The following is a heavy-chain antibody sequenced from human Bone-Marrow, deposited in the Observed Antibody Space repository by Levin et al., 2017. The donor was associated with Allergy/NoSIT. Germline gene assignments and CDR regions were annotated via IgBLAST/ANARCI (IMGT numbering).Heavy chain of an antibody. CDR2: IYPDDSDT. Sequence: GASVKVSCKASGYRFTGFWIGWVRQMPGKGLEWMGMIYPDDSDTKYGPSFEGQVSISADKAINTTYLQWSSLKASDTAMYFCARKSVWSGTSWGQGTLVTVSS. J-gene: IGHJ5*02. V-gene: IGHV5-51*01. CDR3: ARKSVWSGTS. CDR1: GYRFTGFW. D-gene: IGHD3-3*01.